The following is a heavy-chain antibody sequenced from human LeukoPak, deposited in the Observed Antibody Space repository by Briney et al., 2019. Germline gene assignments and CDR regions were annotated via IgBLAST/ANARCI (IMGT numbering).Heavy chain of an antibody. CDR3: ARGGVVVVNYYMDV. D-gene: IGHD2-2*01. Sequence: ASVKVSCKASGGTFSSYAISWVRQAPGQGLEWMGGIIPIFGTANYAQKFQGRVTITTDESTSTAYMELSSLRSEDTAVYYCARGGVVVVNYYMDVWGKGTTVTVSS. J-gene: IGHJ6*03. CDR2: IIPIFGTA. V-gene: IGHV1-69*05. CDR1: GGTFSSYA.